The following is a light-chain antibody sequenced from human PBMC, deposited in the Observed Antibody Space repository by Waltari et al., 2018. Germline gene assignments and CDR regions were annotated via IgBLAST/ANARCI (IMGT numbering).Light chain of an antibody. CDR2: AAS. CDR1: QSVSGNN. V-gene: IGKV3-20*01. J-gene: IGKJ2*01. CDR3: QQYGRSWNT. Sequence: EIVLTQSPGTLSLSPGERATLPCRASQSVSGNNLAWYQQKPAQAPRLLIHAASSRATGIPDRLSGSGSGTDFTRTITGLEPEDFAVYVCQQYGRSWNTFGQGTKLEIK.